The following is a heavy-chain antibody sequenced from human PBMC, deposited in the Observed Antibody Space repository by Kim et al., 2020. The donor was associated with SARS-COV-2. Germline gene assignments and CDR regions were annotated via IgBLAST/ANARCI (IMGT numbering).Heavy chain of an antibody. D-gene: IGHD2-15*01. CDR1: DFTFSSYA. J-gene: IGHJ5*02. V-gene: IGHV3-23*01. Sequence: GGSLRLSCAAPDFTFSSYAMAWVRQAPGKGLEWVSTISGNGYDTYYADSVKGRFTISRDNSKDTVHLQMNSLRAEDTAIYYCARASRGYCSGGTCYSGFDPWGQGTLVTVSS. CDR3: ARASRGYCSGGTCYSGFDP. CDR2: ISGNGYDT.